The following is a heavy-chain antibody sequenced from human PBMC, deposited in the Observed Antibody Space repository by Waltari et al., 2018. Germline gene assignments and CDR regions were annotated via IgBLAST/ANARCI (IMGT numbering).Heavy chain of an antibody. V-gene: IGHV4-34*01. CDR1: GGSSRGYS. J-gene: IGHJ6*02. CDR2: INQSGRT. Sequence: QVRLQQRGAGLLKPSETLSLTCAAYGGSSRGYSGGWFGQPPGKGLGWVGEINQSGRTNYNPSLKRRVTIPVDTSKNQFSLKLSSVTAADTAVYYWARRYSGYDWEAEDGMDVWGQGTTVTVSS. D-gene: IGHD5-12*01. CDR3: ARRYSGYDWEAEDGMDV.